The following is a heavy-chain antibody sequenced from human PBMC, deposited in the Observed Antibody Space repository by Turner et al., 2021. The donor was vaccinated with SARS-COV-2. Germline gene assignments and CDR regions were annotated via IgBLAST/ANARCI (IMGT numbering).Heavy chain of an antibody. CDR2: IYYSGST. CDR1: GGSISSPSYY. CDR3: ACGYYSRGDY. J-gene: IGHJ4*02. D-gene: IGHD3-3*01. Sequence: QLQLQESGPGLVKPSETLSLTCTVSGGSISSPSYYWGWIRQPPGKGLEWIGSIYYSGSTYYNPSLKSRVTISADTTKNQFSLKLSSVTAADTAGYYCACGYYSRGDYWGQGTLVTVSS. V-gene: IGHV4-39*01.